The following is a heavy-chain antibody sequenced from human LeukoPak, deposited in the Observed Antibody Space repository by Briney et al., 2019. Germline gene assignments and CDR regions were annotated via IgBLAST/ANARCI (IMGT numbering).Heavy chain of an antibody. CDR1: GFMFHDYA. CDR3: ARESESSGWYDY. CDR2: ISGDGGST. V-gene: IGHV3-43*02. Sequence: GGSLRLSCAAPGFMFHDYAIHWVRQAPGKGLEWVSLISGDGGSTFYADSVKGRFTISRDNSKNSLYLRMNSLRSDDTALYYCARESESSGWYDYWGQGTLVTVSS. D-gene: IGHD6-19*01. J-gene: IGHJ4*02.